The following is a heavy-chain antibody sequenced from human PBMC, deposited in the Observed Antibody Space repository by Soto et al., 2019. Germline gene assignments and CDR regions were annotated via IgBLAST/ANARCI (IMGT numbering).Heavy chain of an antibody. CDR1: GYTFTSYA. CDR3: ARVGYYDSSGYYHEYYFDY. J-gene: IGHJ4*02. CDR2: INAGNGNT. Sequence: GASVKVSCKASGYTFTSYAMHWVRQAPGQRLEWMGWINAGNGNTKYSQKFQGRVTITRDTSASTAYMELSSLRSEDTAVYYCARVGYYDSSGYYHEYYFDYWGQGTLVTVSS. V-gene: IGHV1-3*01. D-gene: IGHD3-22*01.